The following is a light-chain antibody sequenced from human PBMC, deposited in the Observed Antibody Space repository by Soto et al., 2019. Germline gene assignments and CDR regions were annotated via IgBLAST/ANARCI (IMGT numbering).Light chain of an antibody. CDR1: QSVSSSY. Sequence: EIVLTQSPGTLSLSPGERATLSCRASQSVSSSYLAWYQQKPGQAPRLLIYGASSRATGIPDRFSGSGSGTDVTLTISRLEPEDFAVYYCQQYGSSSWTFCQGTKVEIK. CDR2: GAS. V-gene: IGKV3-20*01. J-gene: IGKJ1*01. CDR3: QQYGSSSWT.